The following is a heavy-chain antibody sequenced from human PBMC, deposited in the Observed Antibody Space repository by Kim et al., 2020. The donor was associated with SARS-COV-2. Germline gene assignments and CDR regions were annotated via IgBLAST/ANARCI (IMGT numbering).Heavy chain of an antibody. D-gene: IGHD3-10*01. CDR3: ARPFGSGSYFPRYYFDY. CDR2: IYSGDSDT. CDR1: GYSFTSYW. V-gene: IGHV5-51*01. Sequence: GESLKISCKGSGYSFTSYWMGWVRQMPGKGLEWIGIIYSGDSDTRYSPSFQGQVTISADKSISTAYLQWSSLKATDTAMYYCARPFGSGSYFPRYYFDYWGQGTLVTVSS. J-gene: IGHJ4*02.